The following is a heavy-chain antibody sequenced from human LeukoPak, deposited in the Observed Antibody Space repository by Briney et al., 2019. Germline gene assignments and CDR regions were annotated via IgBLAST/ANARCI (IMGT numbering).Heavy chain of an antibody. CDR1: GGSISSYY. CDR3: ARDSLGYCSSTSCPYYYYGMDV. CDR2: IYTSGST. J-gene: IGHJ6*02. D-gene: IGHD2-2*01. V-gene: IGHV4-4*07. Sequence: SETLSLTCTVSGGSISSYYWSWIRQPAGKGLEWIGCIYTSGSTNYNPSLKSRVTMSVDTSKNQFSLKLSSVTAADTAVYYCARDSLGYCSSTSCPYYYYGMDVWGQGTTVTVSS.